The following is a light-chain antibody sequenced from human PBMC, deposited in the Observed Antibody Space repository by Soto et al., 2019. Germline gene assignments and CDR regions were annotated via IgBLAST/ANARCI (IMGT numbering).Light chain of an antibody. CDR1: QSIGSW. J-gene: IGKJ2*01. CDR2: DAS. V-gene: IGKV1-5*01. Sequence: DTQMTQSPSTLSASVGDRVTITCRASQSIGSWLAWYQQKPGKAPKLLIYDASSLESGVPSRFSGSGSGTEFTLTISSLQPDDSATYYCQQYNSSPYTFGQGTKLEIK. CDR3: QQYNSSPYT.